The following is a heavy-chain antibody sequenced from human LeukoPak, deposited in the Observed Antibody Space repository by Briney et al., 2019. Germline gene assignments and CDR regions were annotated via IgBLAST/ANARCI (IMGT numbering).Heavy chain of an antibody. CDR2: IRERGGNK. Sequence: GGSLRLSCAASGFTVSNYAMSWVRQAPGKGLEWVSTIRERGGNKYYVDSVKGRFTISRDTSKNTLYLQMNSRRAEDTALYYYARYCCGSCYSGFESWGQGTLVTVSS. CDR1: GFTVSNYA. D-gene: IGHD2-21*02. J-gene: IGHJ4*02. V-gene: IGHV3-23*01. CDR3: ARYCCGSCYSGFES.